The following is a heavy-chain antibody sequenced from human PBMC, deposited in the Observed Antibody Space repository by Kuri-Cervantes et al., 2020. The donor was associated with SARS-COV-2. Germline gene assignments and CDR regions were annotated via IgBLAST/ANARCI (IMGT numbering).Heavy chain of an antibody. CDR2: ISGSGGST. D-gene: IGHD6-19*01. CDR1: GFTFSSYA. V-gene: IGHV3-23*01. CDR3: AKDEAVAGTPSPFDY. Sequence: GESLKISCAASGFTFSSYAMSWVRQAPGEGLEWVSAISGSGGSTYYADSVKGRFTISRDNSKNTLYLQMNSLRAEDTAVYYCAKDEAVAGTPSPFDYWGQGTLVTVSS. J-gene: IGHJ4*02.